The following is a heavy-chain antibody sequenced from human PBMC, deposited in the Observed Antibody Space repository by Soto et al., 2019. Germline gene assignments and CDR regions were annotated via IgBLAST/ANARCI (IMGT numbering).Heavy chain of an antibody. J-gene: IGHJ4*02. CDR2: IKGDVITT. D-gene: IGHD3-3*01. CDR1: GFTFTNYW. CDR3: ARGAFGAYYLDS. V-gene: IGHV3-74*01. Sequence: EVQLVESGGGLVQPGGSLRLSCVASGFTFTNYWIHWVRQTPGEGLVWVSRIKGDVITTNYADSVKGRFTISRDNAKNTVFLQMNRLRAEHTAVYYCARGAFGAYYLDSWGQGTLVIVS.